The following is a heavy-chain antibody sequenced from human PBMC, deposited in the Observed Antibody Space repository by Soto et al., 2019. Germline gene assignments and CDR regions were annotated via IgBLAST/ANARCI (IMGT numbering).Heavy chain of an antibody. V-gene: IGHV4-34*01. J-gene: IGHJ6*03. CDR1: FSGYQ. D-gene: IGHD3-10*01. Sequence: FSGYQWTWIRQTPGKGLEWIGEINDSGNINYNPSLKSRVTILVDTAKKQISLKLSSVTAADTAVYYCARGLILWFGELSRRGGYYYYMDVWGKGTSVTVSS. CDR2: INDSGNI. CDR3: ARGLILWFGELSRRGGYYYYMDV.